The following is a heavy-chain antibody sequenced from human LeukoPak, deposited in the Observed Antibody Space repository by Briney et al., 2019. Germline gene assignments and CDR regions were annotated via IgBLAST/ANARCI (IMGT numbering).Heavy chain of an antibody. J-gene: IGHJ4*02. V-gene: IGHV1-2*02. CDR3: ARDRAPGNYVSFDY. CDR2: INPNSGGT. Sequence: GASVKVSCKASGYTFTGYYMHWVRQAPGQGLEWMGWINPNSGGTNYAQKFQGRVTMTRDTSISTAYMELSRLRSDDTAAYYCARDRAPGNYVSFDYWGQGTLVTVSS. D-gene: IGHD1-7*01. CDR1: GYTFTGYY.